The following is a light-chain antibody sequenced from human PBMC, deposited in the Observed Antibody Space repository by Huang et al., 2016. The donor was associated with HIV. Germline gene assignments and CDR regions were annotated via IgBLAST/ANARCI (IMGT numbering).Light chain of an antibody. CDR1: QSVSNN. V-gene: IGKV3-15*01. Sequence: EIVMTQSPATLSVSPGERATLSCRASQSVSNNLAWYQQKPGLAPTLLIYGASTRATGIPARFSGSGSGTRFTLTISSLRSEDFAVYYCQQYNNWPPEYTFGQGTKLEIK. J-gene: IGKJ2*01. CDR3: QQYNNWPPEYT. CDR2: GAS.